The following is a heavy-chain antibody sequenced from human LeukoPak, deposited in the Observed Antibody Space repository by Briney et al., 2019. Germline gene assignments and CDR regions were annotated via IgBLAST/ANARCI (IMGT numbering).Heavy chain of an antibody. CDR2: VRSSGGST. Sequence: GGSLRLSGAASGFTFSSSAMSWVRQAPGKGLEWVSSVRSSGGSTYYADSVKGRFTVSRDNSKNTLYLQMSSLRAEDTAVYYCAKVTVGTTSRLDTWGQGTLVTVSS. D-gene: IGHD1-26*01. J-gene: IGHJ5*02. CDR3: AKVTVGTTSRLDT. CDR1: GFTFSSSA. V-gene: IGHV3-23*01.